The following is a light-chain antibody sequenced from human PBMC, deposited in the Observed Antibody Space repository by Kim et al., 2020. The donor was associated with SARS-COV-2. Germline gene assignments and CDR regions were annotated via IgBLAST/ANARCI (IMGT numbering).Light chain of an antibody. Sequence: SVPISCHGTSGDVDGYNLVSWYQQHPGRAHKLMIYEVRKRPSGVPDRFSGSKSGNTASLTVSELQAADEADYYCSSYAGSNKLVFGGGTQLTVL. CDR1: SGDVDGYNL. CDR2: EVR. V-gene: IGLV2-8*01. J-gene: IGLJ2*01. CDR3: SSYAGSNKLV.